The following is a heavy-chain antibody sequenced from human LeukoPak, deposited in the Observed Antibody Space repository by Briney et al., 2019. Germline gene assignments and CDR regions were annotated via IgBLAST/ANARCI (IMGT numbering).Heavy chain of an antibody. V-gene: IGHV4-59*12. CDR3: ARETPNIAAAGFDY. Sequence: PSETLSLTCTVSGGSISSYYWSWIRQPPGKGLEWIGYIYYSGSTNYNPSLKSRVTISVDTSKNQFSLKLSSVTAADTAVYYCARETPNIAAAGFDYWGQGTLVTVSS. D-gene: IGHD6-13*01. CDR1: GGSISSYY. CDR2: IYYSGST. J-gene: IGHJ4*02.